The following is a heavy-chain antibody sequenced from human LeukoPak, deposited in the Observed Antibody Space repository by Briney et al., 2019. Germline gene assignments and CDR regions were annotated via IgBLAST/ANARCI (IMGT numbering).Heavy chain of an antibody. J-gene: IGHJ6*02. CDR2: INHNGNVD. Sequence: GRSLRLSCAASGFTFSSYAMHWVRQAPGKGLEWVASINHNGNVDYYVDSVKGRFTISRDNAKNSLYLQMSNLRAEDTAVYFCARGGGLDVWGQGATVTVSS. CDR3: ARGGGLDV. CDR1: GFTFSSYA. V-gene: IGHV3-7*04.